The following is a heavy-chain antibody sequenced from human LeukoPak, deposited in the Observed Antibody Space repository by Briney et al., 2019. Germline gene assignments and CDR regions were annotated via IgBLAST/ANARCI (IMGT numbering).Heavy chain of an antibody. CDR3: AKDVDGYNKGALDY. Sequence: GGSLRLSCAASVFTFDDYAMHGVRQAPGKGLEWVSLISGDGGSTYYADSVKGRFTISRDNSKNSLYLQMNSLRTEDTALYYCAKDVDGYNKGALDYWGQGTLVTVSS. CDR2: ISGDGGST. J-gene: IGHJ4*02. D-gene: IGHD5-24*01. V-gene: IGHV3-43*02. CDR1: VFTFDDYA.